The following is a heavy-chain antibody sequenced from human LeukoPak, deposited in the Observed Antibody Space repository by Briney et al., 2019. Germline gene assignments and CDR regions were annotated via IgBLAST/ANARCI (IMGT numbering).Heavy chain of an antibody. J-gene: IGHJ3*02. V-gene: IGHV4-59*01. CDR1: GGSISSYY. D-gene: IGHD3-22*01. CDR2: IYYSGST. CDR3: ARTRSYYDSSGYYLDAFDI. Sequence: SETLSLTCTVSGGSISSYYWSWIRQPPGKGLEWIGYIYYSGSTNYNPPLKSRVTISVDTSKNQFSLKLSSVTAADTAVYYCARTRSYYDSSGYYLDAFDIWGQGTMVTVSS.